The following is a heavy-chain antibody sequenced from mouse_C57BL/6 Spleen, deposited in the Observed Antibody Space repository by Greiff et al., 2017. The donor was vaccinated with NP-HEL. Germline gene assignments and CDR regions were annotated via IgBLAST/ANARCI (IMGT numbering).Heavy chain of an antibody. CDR2: ISSGSSTI. CDR1: GFTFSDYG. V-gene: IGHV5-17*01. J-gene: IGHJ4*01. Sequence: EVKLVESGGGLVKPGGSLKLSCAASGFTFSDYGMHWVRQAPEKGLEWVAYISSGSSTIYYADTVKGRFTISRDNAKNTLFLQMTSLRSEDTAMYYCAKGGIGNAMDYWGQGTSVTVSS. CDR3: AKGGIGNAMDY.